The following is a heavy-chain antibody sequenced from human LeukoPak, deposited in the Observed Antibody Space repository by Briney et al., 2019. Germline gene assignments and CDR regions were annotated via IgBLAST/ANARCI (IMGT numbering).Heavy chain of an antibody. V-gene: IGHV4-59*12. Sequence: PSETLSLTCTVSGGSISSYYWSWIRQPPGKGLEWIGYIYYSGSTNYNPSLKSRVTISVDTSKNQFSLKLSSVTAADTAVYYCARGRRGYSYGVNWFDPWGQGTLVTVSS. CDR3: ARGRRGYSYGVNWFDP. CDR1: GGSISSYY. D-gene: IGHD5-18*01. J-gene: IGHJ5*02. CDR2: IYYSGST.